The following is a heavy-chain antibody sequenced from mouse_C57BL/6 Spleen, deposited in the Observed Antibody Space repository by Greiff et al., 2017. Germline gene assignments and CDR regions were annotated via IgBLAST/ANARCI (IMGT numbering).Heavy chain of an antibody. Sequence: QVQLQQPGAELVKPGASVKLSCTASGYTFTSYWMHWVKQRPGQGLEWIGMILPNTGSTNYNEKFNSKATLTVDKSSSTAYMQLISLTLEDSAVYYCDRAPSYCGSSWEFEDWGQGTTLTVSS. V-gene: IGHV1-64*01. CDR2: ILPNTGST. CDR1: GYTFTSYW. CDR3: DRAPSYCGSSWEFED. J-gene: IGHJ2*01. D-gene: IGHD1-1*01.